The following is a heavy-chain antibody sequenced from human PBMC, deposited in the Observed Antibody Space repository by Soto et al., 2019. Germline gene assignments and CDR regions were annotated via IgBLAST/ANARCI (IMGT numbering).Heavy chain of an antibody. D-gene: IGHD6-6*01. V-gene: IGHV3-21*01. Sequence: GGSLRLSCAASGFTFSSYSINWVRQAPGKGLEWVSSISSSSSYIYYADSVKGRFTISRDNAKNSLYLQMNSLRAEDTAVYYCARDPVPYSSSSRDYYFDYWGQGTLVTVSS. CDR3: ARDPVPYSSSSRDYYFDY. J-gene: IGHJ4*02. CDR2: ISSSSSYI. CDR1: GFTFSSYS.